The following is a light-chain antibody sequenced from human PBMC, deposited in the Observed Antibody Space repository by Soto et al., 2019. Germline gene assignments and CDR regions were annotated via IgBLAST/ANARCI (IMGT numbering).Light chain of an antibody. CDR1: QRGSSY. Sequence: MVLTQSQATLSLSPGERATLSCRARQRGSSYLSCYQHKPCQAHSLIIYDASHRATAIPARFSGSGSGTDFTLTISSLEPEDFAVSYCQQRSNCPRTFGHGNTVHIK. J-gene: IGKJ3*01. CDR3: QQRSNCPRT. CDR2: DAS. V-gene: IGKV3-11*01.